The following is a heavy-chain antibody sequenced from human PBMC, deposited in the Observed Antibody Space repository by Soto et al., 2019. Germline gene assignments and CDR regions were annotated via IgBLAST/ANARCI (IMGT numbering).Heavy chain of an antibody. CDR3: ARGWYSSSPGYMDV. CDR2: ISSSSSHT. CDR1: GFTFSDHY. Sequence: PGGSLRLSCAASGFTFSDHYMSWIRLAPGKGLEWVSYISSSSSHTNYADSVKGRFTIPRDNAKNSLYLQMNSLRAEDTAVYYCARGWYSSSPGYMDVWGQGTTVTVSS. V-gene: IGHV3-11*05. D-gene: IGHD2-15*01. J-gene: IGHJ6*02.